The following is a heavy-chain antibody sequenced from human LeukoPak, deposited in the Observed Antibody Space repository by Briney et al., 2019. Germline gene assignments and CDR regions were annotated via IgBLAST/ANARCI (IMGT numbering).Heavy chain of an antibody. Sequence: GGSLRLSCAASGFTFDDYAMHWARQAPGKGLEWVSGISWNSGSIGYADSVKGRFTISRDNAKNSLYLQMNSLRAEDTALYYCAKDFSAAGTTNWFDPWGQGTLVTVSS. J-gene: IGHJ5*02. CDR3: AKDFSAAGTTNWFDP. D-gene: IGHD6-13*01. CDR1: GFTFDDYA. V-gene: IGHV3-9*01. CDR2: ISWNSGSI.